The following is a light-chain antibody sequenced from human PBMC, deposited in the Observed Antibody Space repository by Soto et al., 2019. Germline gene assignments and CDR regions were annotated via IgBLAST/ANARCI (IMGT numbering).Light chain of an antibody. Sequence: ALTQPASVSGSPGQSITISCTGTSSDVGGYNYVSWYQQHPGKAPKLMIYEVSNRPSGVSNRFSGSKSGNTASLTISGLKAEDEADYYCSSYTSTSTPYYVFGTGTKVTVL. CDR3: SSYTSTSTPYYV. CDR2: EVS. V-gene: IGLV2-14*01. CDR1: SSDVGGYNY. J-gene: IGLJ1*01.